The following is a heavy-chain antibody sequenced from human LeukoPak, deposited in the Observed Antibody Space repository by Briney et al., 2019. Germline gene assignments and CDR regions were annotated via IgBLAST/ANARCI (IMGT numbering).Heavy chain of an antibody. CDR3: ARLGEPYSSSSSWFDP. D-gene: IGHD6-6*01. CDR1: GGSISSSSYY. Sequence: SETLSLTCTVSGGSISSSSYYWGWIRQPPGKGLEWIGSIYYSGSTYYNPSLKSRVTISVDTSKNQFSLKLSSVTAADTAVYYCARLGEPYSSSSSWFDPWGQGTLVTVSS. CDR2: IYYSGST. J-gene: IGHJ5*02. V-gene: IGHV4-39*01.